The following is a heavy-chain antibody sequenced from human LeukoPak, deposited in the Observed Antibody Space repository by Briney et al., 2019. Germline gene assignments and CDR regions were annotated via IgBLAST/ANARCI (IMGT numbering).Heavy chain of an antibody. V-gene: IGHV4-4*07. CDR3: ARDSSQNYDFWSGYFDY. CDR1: GGSISNYY. J-gene: IGHJ4*02. CDR2: IYTSGST. Sequence: SETLSLTCTVPGGSISNYYWSWIRQPAGKGLEWIGRIYTSGSTNYNPSLKSRVTMSVDTSKNQFSLKLSSVTAADTAVYYCARDSSQNYDFWSGYFDYWGQGTLVTVSS. D-gene: IGHD3-3*01.